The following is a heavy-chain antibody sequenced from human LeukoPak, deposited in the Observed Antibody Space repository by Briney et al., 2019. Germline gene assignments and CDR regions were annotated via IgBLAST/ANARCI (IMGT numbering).Heavy chain of an antibody. J-gene: IGHJ4*02. CDR2: MNPNSGNT. Sequence: ASVKVSCKASGYTFTSYDINWVRQATGQGLEWMGWMNPNSGNTGYAQKFQGRVTMTRNTSISTAYMELSSLRSEDTAVYYCARGDSNTWYPRGLHFDCWGQGTLVTVSS. CDR1: GYTFTSYD. CDR3: ARGDSNTWYPRGLHFDC. V-gene: IGHV1-8*01. D-gene: IGHD6-13*01.